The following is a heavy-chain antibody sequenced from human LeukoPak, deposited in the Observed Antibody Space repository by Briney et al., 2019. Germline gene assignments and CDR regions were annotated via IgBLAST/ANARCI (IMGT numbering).Heavy chain of an antibody. V-gene: IGHV1-46*03. CDR2: INPSGGRT. D-gene: IGHD4-23*01. Sequence: ASVTVSFKASGYTFTIYYMHWGRHAPGQGLEWMGIINPSGGRTSYAQKFQGRVTMTRDTSTSTVYMELRSLKTEDTAVYYCTTERDGGPDHWGQGTLVTVSS. CDR3: TTERDGGPDH. CDR1: GYTFTIYY. J-gene: IGHJ4*02.